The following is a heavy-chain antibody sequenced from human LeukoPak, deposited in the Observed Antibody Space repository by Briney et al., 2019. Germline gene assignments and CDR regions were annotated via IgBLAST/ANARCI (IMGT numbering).Heavy chain of an antibody. J-gene: IGHJ4*02. V-gene: IGHV3-53*01. CDR2: IYSGGST. CDR1: GFIFSNAW. CDR3: VRDRGRYGDYAYDY. D-gene: IGHD4-17*01. Sequence: GGSLRLSCAASGFIFSNAWMNWVRQAPGKGLEWVSVIYSGGSTFYADSVKGRFTISRDNSKNTVYLQMNSLRVEDTAVYYCVRDRGRYGDYAYDYRGQGTLVTVSS.